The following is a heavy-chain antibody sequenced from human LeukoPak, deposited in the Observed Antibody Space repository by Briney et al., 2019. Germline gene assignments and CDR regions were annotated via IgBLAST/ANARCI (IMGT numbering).Heavy chain of an antibody. V-gene: IGHV3-21*01. CDR2: ISSSSSYI. D-gene: IGHD1-26*01. J-gene: IGHJ6*02. CDR3: ARYSGSYFDPFGTYGMDV. CDR1: GFTFSSYS. Sequence: GSLRLSCAASGFTFSSYSMNWVRQAPGKGLEWVSSISSSSSYIYYADSVKGRFTISRDNGKNSLYLQMNSLRAEDTAVYYCARYSGSYFDPFGTYGMDVWGQGTTVTVSS.